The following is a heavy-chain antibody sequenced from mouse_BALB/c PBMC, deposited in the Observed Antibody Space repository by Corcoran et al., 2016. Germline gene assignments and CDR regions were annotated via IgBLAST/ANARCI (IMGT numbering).Heavy chain of an antibody. CDR3: ARSPYGNYNYAMDY. J-gene: IGHJ4*01. V-gene: IGHV1-18*01. CDR2: INPNNGGT. CDR1: GYTFTDYN. Sequence: EVLLQQSGPELVKPGASVKIPCKASGYTFTDYNMDWVKQSHGKSLEWIGDINPNNGGTIYNQKFKGKATLTVDKSSSTAYMELRSLTSEDTAVYYCARSPYGNYNYAMDYWGQGTSVTVSS. D-gene: IGHD2-1*01.